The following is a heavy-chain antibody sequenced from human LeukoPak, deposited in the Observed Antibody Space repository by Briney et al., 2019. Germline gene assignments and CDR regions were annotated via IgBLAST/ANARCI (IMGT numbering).Heavy chain of an antibody. CDR1: GFTFSSYG. CDR3: ARTRGYSYGYDY. D-gene: IGHD5-18*01. Sequence: GGSLRLSCAASGFTFSSYGMHWVRQAPGKGLEWVAVISYDGSNKYYADSVKGRFTISRDNSKNTLYLQMNSLRAEDTAVYYCARTRGYSYGYDYWGQGTLVTVSS. V-gene: IGHV3-30*03. CDR2: ISYDGSNK. J-gene: IGHJ4*02.